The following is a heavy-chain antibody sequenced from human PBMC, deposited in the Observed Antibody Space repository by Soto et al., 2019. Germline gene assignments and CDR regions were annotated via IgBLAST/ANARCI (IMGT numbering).Heavy chain of an antibody. CDR2: INHSGGT. CDR1: GGSFSAYY. CDR3: ARGHYELWSGYRARGNFDY. D-gene: IGHD3-3*01. J-gene: IGHJ4*02. Sequence: PSETLSLTCGVYGGSFSAYYWSWIRQPPGQXLEWLGEINHSGGTNYNPSLKSRVTMSVDTSKNHFSLNLSSVTAADTAVYYCARGHYELWSGYRARGNFDYWGQGALVTVSS. V-gene: IGHV4-34*01.